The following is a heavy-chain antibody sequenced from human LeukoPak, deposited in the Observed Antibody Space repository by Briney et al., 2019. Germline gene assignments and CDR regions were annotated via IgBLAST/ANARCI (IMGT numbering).Heavy chain of an antibody. V-gene: IGHV4-39*07. D-gene: IGHD6-13*01. Sequence: SETLSLTCTVSGGSISSSSYYWGWIRQPPGKGLEWIGSIHYSGSTNYNPSLKSRVTISVGTSKNQFSLKLSSVTAADTAVYYCARVSGSSWSYYYYGMDVWGQGTTVTVPS. CDR2: IHYSGST. CDR3: ARVSGSSWSYYYYGMDV. CDR1: GGSISSSSYY. J-gene: IGHJ6*02.